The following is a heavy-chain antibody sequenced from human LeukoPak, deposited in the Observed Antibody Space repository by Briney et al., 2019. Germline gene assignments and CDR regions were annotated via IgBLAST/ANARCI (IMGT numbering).Heavy chain of an antibody. CDR1: GFTFSSYS. CDR2: ISSSSSYK. V-gene: IGHV3-21*01. D-gene: IGHD6-25*01. J-gene: IGHJ6*02. Sequence: GGSLRLSCAASGFTFSSYSMNWVRQAPGKGLEWVSSISSSSSYKYYADSVKGRFTISRDNAKNSLYLQMNSLRAEDTAVYYCARDPASAAHFVYYGMDVWGQGTTVTVSS. CDR3: ARDPASAAHFVYYGMDV.